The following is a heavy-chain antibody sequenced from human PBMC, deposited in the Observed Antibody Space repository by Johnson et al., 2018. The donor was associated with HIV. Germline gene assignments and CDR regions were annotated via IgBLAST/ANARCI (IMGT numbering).Heavy chain of an antibody. J-gene: IGHJ3*02. CDR3: ARIPGSGWDHDAFDI. CDR2: IYSGGST. V-gene: IGHV3-66*01. D-gene: IGHD6-19*01. Sequence: EVQLVESGGGVVQPGRSLRLSCAASGFTVSSNYLSCVRQAPGKGLACFSVIYSGGSTSYADSVQGRFTISRDNSKNTLYLQMNSLRAEDTAVYYCARIPGSGWDHDAFDIWGQGTMVTVSS. CDR1: GFTVSSNY.